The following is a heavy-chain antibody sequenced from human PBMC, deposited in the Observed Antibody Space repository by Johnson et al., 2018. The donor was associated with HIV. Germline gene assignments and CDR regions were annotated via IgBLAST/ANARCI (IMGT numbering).Heavy chain of an antibody. Sequence: VQLVESGGALVQPGGSLRLSCATSGFIFGNYWMTWIRQATGKGLEWVSEIDTAGDTYYPGSVKGRFTTSRENAKNSLYLQMNSLRAGDTAVYYCARRSIRSDGFDIWGQGTMVTVSS. CDR1: GFIFGNYW. J-gene: IGHJ3*02. V-gene: IGHV3-13*01. CDR3: ARRSIRSDGFDI. CDR2: IDTAGDT. D-gene: IGHD4-11*01.